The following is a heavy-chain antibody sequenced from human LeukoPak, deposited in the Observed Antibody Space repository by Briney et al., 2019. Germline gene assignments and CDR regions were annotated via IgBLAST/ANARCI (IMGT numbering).Heavy chain of an antibody. V-gene: IGHV1-3*01. Sequence: ASVKVSCKASGYTFTRYTIYWMRQAPGQRLEWMGWIIAGNGNTKYSQKFQGRVTVSKDTSASTVYMELSSLRSEDTAVYFCARDKSTVTTILGPVHGMDVWGQGTSVTVSS. J-gene: IGHJ6*02. CDR2: IIAGNGNT. D-gene: IGHD4-17*01. CDR1: GYTFTRYT. CDR3: ARDKSTVTTILGPVHGMDV.